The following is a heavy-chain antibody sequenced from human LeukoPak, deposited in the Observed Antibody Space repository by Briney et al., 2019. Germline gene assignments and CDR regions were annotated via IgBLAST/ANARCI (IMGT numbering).Heavy chain of an antibody. CDR1: GFAFSDYG. Sequence: GGSLRLSCAASGFAFSDYGMHWVRLAPGKGLEWVAFIRYDASDKFYADSVKGRFTISRDNSKKTLFLQMNSLRPEDTAVYYCAKPSWELHFGYWGQGTLVTVSS. D-gene: IGHD1-26*01. J-gene: IGHJ4*02. CDR2: IRYDASDK. V-gene: IGHV3-30*02. CDR3: AKPSWELHFGY.